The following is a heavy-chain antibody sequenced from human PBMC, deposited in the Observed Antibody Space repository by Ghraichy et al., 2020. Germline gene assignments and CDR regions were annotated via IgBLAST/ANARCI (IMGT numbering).Heavy chain of an antibody. CDR2: ISGSGGST. D-gene: IGHD2-15*01. CDR3: AKRVAPSTLYYYYYGMDV. V-gene: IGHV3-23*01. CDR1: GFTFSSYA. Sequence: GGSLRLSCAASGFTFSSYAMSWVRQAPGKGLEWVSAISGSGGSTYYADSVKGRFTISRDNSKNTLYLQMNSLRAEDTAVYYCAKRVAPSTLYYYYYGMDVWGQGTTVTVSS. J-gene: IGHJ6*02.